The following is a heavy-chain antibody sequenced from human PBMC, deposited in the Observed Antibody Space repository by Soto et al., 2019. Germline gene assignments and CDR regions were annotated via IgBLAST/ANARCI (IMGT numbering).Heavy chain of an antibody. D-gene: IGHD6-13*01. CDR2: ASGSGDST. J-gene: IGHJ4*02. Sequence: GGSLRLSCEVSGITFDSYAMSWVRQAPGKGLEWVSAASGSGDSTFYADSVKGRFTISRDKSKNTLYLQMNRLRAEDTAVYYCAKDRDIAAAGLFFDYWGQGTLVTVSS. V-gene: IGHV3-23*01. CDR3: AKDRDIAAAGLFFDY. CDR1: GITFDSYA.